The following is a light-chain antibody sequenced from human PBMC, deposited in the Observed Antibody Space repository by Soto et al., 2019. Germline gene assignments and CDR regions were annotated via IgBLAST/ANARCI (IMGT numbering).Light chain of an antibody. CDR2: DAS. V-gene: IGKV1-5*01. Sequence: DIQMPQSPSTLSASVGDRVTITCRASQTISNWLAWYQQKPGKAPKLLIYDASSLEGGVPSRFSGSGSGTKFTLTLSSLQPDDFATYYCQQYYSYWTFGQGTKVDIK. CDR1: QTISNW. CDR3: QQYYSYWT. J-gene: IGKJ1*01.